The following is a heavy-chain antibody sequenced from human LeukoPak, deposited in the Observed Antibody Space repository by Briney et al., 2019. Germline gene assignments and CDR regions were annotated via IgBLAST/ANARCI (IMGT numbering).Heavy chain of an antibody. Sequence: ETLSLTCTASGGSISSYYWSWIRQPAGKGLEWIGRIYTSGSTNYNPSLKSRVTMSVDTSKNQFSLKLNSVTAADTAVYYCARVAMSSGWYGCFDLWGRGTLVTVSS. CDR1: GGSISSYY. V-gene: IGHV4-4*07. CDR3: ARVAMSSGWYGCFDL. D-gene: IGHD6-19*01. J-gene: IGHJ2*01. CDR2: IYTSGST.